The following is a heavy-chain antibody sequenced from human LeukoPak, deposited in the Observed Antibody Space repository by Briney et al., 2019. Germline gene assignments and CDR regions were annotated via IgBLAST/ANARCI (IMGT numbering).Heavy chain of an antibody. CDR3: ARRLYIVRGAFDI. V-gene: IGHV3-11*01. CDR1: GFTFSDYY. J-gene: IGHJ3*02. Sequence: GGSLRLSCAASGFTFSDYYMSWIRQAPGKGLEWVSYISSSGSTIYYADSVKGRFTISRDNSKNTVHLQMNNLRAEDTAMYFCARRLYIVRGAFDIWGQGTMVTVSS. D-gene: IGHD2/OR15-2a*01. CDR2: ISSSGSTI.